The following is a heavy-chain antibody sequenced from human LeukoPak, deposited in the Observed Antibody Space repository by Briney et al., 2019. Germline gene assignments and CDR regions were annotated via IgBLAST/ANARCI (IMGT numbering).Heavy chain of an antibody. J-gene: IGHJ2*01. CDR3: ARGGRYYDSSGYYTPNWYFDL. CDR2: IYYSGST. V-gene: IGHV4-59*01. Sequence: TSETLSLTCTVSGGSISSYYWSWIRQPPGKGREWIGYIYYSGSTNYNPSLKSRVTISVDTSKNQFSLKLSSVTAADTAVYYCARGGRYYDSSGYYTPNWYFDLWGRGTLVTVSS. D-gene: IGHD3-22*01. CDR1: GGSISSYY.